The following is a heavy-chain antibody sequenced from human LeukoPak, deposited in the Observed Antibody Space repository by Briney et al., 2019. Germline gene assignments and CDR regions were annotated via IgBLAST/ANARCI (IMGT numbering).Heavy chain of an antibody. V-gene: IGHV3-30*18. CDR1: GFTFSSYG. D-gene: IGHD3-22*01. Sequence: PGRSLRLSCAASGFTFSSYGMHWVRQAPGKGLEWVAVISYDGSNKYYADSVKGRFTISRDNSKNTLYLQMNSLRAEDTAVYYCAKEWRQDYYDSSGYHDYWGQGTLVTVSS. J-gene: IGHJ4*02. CDR3: AKEWRQDYYDSSGYHDY. CDR2: ISYDGSNK.